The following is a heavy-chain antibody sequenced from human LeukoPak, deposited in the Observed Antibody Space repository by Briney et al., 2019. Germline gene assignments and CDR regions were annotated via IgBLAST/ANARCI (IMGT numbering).Heavy chain of an antibody. V-gene: IGHV3-43*02. CDR2: ISANTGFI. D-gene: IGHD6-19*01. CDR3: AKDISGWALEQTFQH. Sequence: GGSLRLSCVASGFNFDDCAMHWVRQAPGKGLEWVSLISANTGFIYYADSVKGRFTISRDNSKNFVYLQMNSLRTEDSALYYCAKDISGWALEQTFQHWGQGTLVSVSS. J-gene: IGHJ1*01. CDR1: GFNFDDCA.